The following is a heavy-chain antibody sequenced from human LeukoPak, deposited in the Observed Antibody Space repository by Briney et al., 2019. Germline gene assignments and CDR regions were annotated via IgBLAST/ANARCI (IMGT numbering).Heavy chain of an antibody. D-gene: IGHD5-24*01. J-gene: IGHJ4*02. CDR3: VRDGDDFNFDY. V-gene: IGHV3-74*01. Sequence: GGSLRLSCAASGFTFSTYAMTWVPFSGFATSWVRQAPGKGLERVSRVIRDGSFTNYADSVKGRFTISRDNAKNTLYLQMSSLRAEDTAVYFCVRDGDDFNFDYWGQGSLVTVSS. CDR2: VIRDGSFT. CDR1: GFTFSTYAMTW.